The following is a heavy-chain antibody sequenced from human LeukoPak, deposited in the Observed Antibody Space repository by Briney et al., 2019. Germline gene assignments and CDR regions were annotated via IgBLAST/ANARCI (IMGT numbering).Heavy chain of an antibody. D-gene: IGHD3-10*01. V-gene: IGHV4-38-2*01. J-gene: IGHJ4*02. Sequence: SETLSLTCAVSGYSIRSGYYWGWIRQPPGKGLGWIGSIYHSGSTYYNPSLKSRVTISVDTSKNQFSLKLSSVTAADTAVYYCASRPTFYYGSGSYWFDYWGQGTLVTVSS. CDR1: GYSIRSGYY. CDR3: ASRPTFYYGSGSYWFDY. CDR2: IYHSGST.